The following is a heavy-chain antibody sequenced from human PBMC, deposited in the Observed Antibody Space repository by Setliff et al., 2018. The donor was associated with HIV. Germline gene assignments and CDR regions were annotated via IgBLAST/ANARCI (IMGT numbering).Heavy chain of an antibody. CDR2: IIHSGST. CDR1: GGSMSSYY. Sequence: TSETLSLTCTVSGGSMSSYYWSWIRQPPGKGLEWIGEIIHSGSTNYNPSLKSRVTISIDTSKNQFSLRLSSVTAADTAVYYCARDKRASFDGLDVWGQGTTVTVSS. D-gene: IGHD6-25*01. CDR3: ARDKRASFDGLDV. J-gene: IGHJ6*02. V-gene: IGHV4-59*01.